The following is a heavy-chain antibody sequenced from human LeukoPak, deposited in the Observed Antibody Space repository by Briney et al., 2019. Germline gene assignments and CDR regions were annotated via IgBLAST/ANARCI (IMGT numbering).Heavy chain of an antibody. Sequence: PGGSLRLSCAASGFTFSSYAMHWVRQAPGKGLEWVAVISYDGSNKYYADSVKGRFTISRDNSKNTLYLQMNSLRAEDTAVYYCARDRTAYYYYYYMDVWGKGTTVTVSS. V-gene: IGHV3-30*04. CDR2: ISYDGSNK. D-gene: IGHD2-21*02. CDR1: GFTFSSYA. CDR3: ARDRTAYYYYYYMDV. J-gene: IGHJ6*03.